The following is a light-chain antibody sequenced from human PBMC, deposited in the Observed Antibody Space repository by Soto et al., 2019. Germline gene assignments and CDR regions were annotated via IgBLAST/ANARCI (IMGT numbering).Light chain of an antibody. CDR1: SSDVGGYNY. Sequence: QSVLTQPASVSGSPGQSITISCTGTSSDVGGYNYVSWYQQYPGKAPKLMIFEVNNRPSGVSNRFSGSKSGNTASLTISGLQPEDEAEYYCCSYTTTTWVFGGGTKHTVL. V-gene: IGLV2-14*01. CDR3: CSYTTTTWV. J-gene: IGLJ3*02. CDR2: EVN.